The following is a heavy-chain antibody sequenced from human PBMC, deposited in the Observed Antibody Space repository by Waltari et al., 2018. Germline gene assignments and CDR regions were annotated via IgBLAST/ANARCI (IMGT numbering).Heavy chain of an antibody. CDR3: ARVVGSSDL. V-gene: IGHV3-48*03. Sequence: EVQLVGSGGGLVQPGGSLRLSCVASGFTCSSYEMNWVRQVPGKGLEWVAYSTGSGTTIFYADSVKGRFTISRDNAKNSLYLQMSNLRAEDTAVYYCARVVGSSDLWGQGTLVTVSS. D-gene: IGHD6-6*01. CDR1: GFTCSSYE. J-gene: IGHJ5*02. CDR2: STGSGTTI.